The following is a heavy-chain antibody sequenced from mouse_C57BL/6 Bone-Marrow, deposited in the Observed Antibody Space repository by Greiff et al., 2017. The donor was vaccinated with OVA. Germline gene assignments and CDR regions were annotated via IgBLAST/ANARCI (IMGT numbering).Heavy chain of an antibody. CDR2: IYPRSGNT. CDR3: ARHTVVNPYWYFDV. CDR1: GYTFTSYG. V-gene: IGHV1-81*01. J-gene: IGHJ1*03. Sequence: VQRVESGAELARPGASVKLSCKASGYTFTSYGISWVKQRTGQGLEWIGEIYPRSGNTYYNEKFKGKATLTADKSSSTAYMELRSLTSEDAAVYFCARHTVVNPYWYFDVWGTGTTVTVSS. D-gene: IGHD1-1*01.